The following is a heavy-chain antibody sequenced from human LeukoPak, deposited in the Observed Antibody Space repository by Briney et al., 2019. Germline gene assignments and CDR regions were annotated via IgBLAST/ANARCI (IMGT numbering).Heavy chain of an antibody. CDR3: ARPYSNSHPGWMDV. CDR1: GYSFTSFW. D-gene: IGHD6-6*01. Sequence: GESLKISCKGSGYSFTSFWIAWVRQTPGKGLEWMGIIYPADSDIRYSPSFQGQVTISADKSITTAYLQWSTLKASDTAIYYCARPYSNSHPGWMDVWGRGTMVTVSS. J-gene: IGHJ6*03. V-gene: IGHV5-51*01. CDR2: IYPADSDI.